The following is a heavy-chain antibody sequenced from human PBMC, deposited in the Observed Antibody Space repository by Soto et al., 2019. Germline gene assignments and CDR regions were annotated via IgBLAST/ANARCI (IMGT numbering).Heavy chain of an antibody. CDR2: ISAYNGNT. CDR3: ARAVYGGNSGSWYSDL. CDR1: GYTISSYS. V-gene: IGHV1-18*01. D-gene: IGHD4-17*01. Sequence: QAQLEQSGPEVKKPWASVNVSCKASGYTISSYSISWVRQAPEQGLEWMGWISAYNGNTNYGQKLTGVVTMTRDTYTKTVNMKLRSLTSYDTAVSYCARAVYGGNSGSWYSDLWRRGTLVTVSS. J-gene: IGHJ2*01.